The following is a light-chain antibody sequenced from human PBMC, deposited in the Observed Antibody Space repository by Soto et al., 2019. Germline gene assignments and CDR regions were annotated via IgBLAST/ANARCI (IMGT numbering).Light chain of an antibody. CDR1: NSNIGAGYD. CDR2: DNS. CDR3: QSYDSSLSAYYV. Sequence: QSVLTQPPSVSGAPGQRVTISCTGSNSNIGAGYDVHWYQQLPGTAPKLLIYDNSNRPSGVPDRFSGSKSGTSASLAITGLQAEDEADYYCQSYDSSLSAYYVFGTGTKVTVL. J-gene: IGLJ1*01. V-gene: IGLV1-40*01.